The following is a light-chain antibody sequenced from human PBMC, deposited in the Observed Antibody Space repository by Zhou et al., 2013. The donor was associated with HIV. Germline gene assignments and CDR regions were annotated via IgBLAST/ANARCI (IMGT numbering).Light chain of an antibody. CDR2: AAS. CDR1: QGIRSD. J-gene: IGKJ1*01. V-gene: IGKV1-17*01. CDR3: LQHNSYPWT. Sequence: DIQMTQSPSSLSASVGDRVTITCRASQGIRSDIGWYQQKPGKAPKRLIYAASKLQSGVPARFSGSGSGTEFTLTISSLQPEDFAIYYCLQHNSYPWTFGQGTKVEI.